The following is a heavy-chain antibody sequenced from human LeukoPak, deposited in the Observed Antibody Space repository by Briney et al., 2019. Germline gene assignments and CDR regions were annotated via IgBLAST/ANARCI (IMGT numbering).Heavy chain of an antibody. CDR2: IIPIFGTA. V-gene: IGHV1-69*01. D-gene: IGHD6-13*01. CDR3: ARDITPPAGYYYYGMDV. Sequence: SVKVSCKASGGTFISYAISWVRQAPGQGLEWMGGIIPIFGTANYAQKFQGRVTITADESTSTAYMELSSLRSEDTAVYYCARDITPPAGYYYYGMDVWGQGTTVTVSS. CDR1: GGTFISYA. J-gene: IGHJ6*02.